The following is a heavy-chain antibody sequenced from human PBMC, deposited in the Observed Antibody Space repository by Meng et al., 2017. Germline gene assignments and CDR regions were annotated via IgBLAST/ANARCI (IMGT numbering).Heavy chain of an antibody. V-gene: IGHV3-48*03. J-gene: IGHJ6*02. Sequence: GESLKISCAASGFTFSRYEMNWVRQAPGKGLEWVSYISSSSSTIYYADSVNGRFTISRDNAKNSLYLQMISLRAEDAAVYYCARRGLLWFGEFAVPGMDVWGQGTTVTVSS. D-gene: IGHD3-10*01. CDR3: ARRGLLWFGEFAVPGMDV. CDR1: GFTFSRYE. CDR2: ISSSSSTI.